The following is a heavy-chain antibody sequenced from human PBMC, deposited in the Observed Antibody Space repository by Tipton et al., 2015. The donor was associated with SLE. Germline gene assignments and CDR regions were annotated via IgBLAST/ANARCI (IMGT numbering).Heavy chain of an antibody. CDR3: ARRSGTWGDYYYYGMDV. Sequence: QSGAEVKKPGSSVKVSCKASGGTFTSYALSWVRQAPGQGLEWMGGIIPIFGTANYAQKFQGRVTITADESTSTAYMELSSLRSEDTAVYYCARRSGTWGDYYYYGMDVWGQGTTVTVSS. D-gene: IGHD1-26*01. CDR2: IIPIFGTA. CDR1: GGTFTSYA. V-gene: IGHV1-69*01. J-gene: IGHJ6*02.